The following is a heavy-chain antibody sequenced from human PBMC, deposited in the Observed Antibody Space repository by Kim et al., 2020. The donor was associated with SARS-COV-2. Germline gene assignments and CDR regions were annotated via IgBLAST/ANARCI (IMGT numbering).Heavy chain of an antibody. D-gene: IGHD3-22*01. CDR1: GFSLSPYS. V-gene: IGHV3-21*01. CDR2: ISEGSLYI. CDR3: ARNYYDSSGYYFSYNGLDV. J-gene: IGHJ6*02. Sequence: GGSLRLSCAASGFSLSPYSVTWVRQAPGKGLECLSSISEGSLYIYYADSVKGRFIVSRDTAKNSLDLEMHSLRAEDTAVYYCARNYYDSSGYYFSYNGLDVWGQGTTVTVSS.